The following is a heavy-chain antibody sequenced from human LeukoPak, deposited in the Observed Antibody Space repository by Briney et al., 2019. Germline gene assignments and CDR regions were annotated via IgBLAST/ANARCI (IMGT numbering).Heavy chain of an antibody. CDR3: ARGRTTYYYDSSGYYFDY. J-gene: IGHJ4*02. D-gene: IGHD3-22*01. CDR2: IYYSGST. Sequence: SETLSLTCTVSGGSISSSSYYWGWIRQPPGKGLEWIGSIYYSGSTYYNPSLKSRVTISVDTSKNQFSLKLSSVTAADTAVYYCARGRTTYYYDSSGYYFDYWGQGTLVTVSS. CDR1: GGSISSSSYY. V-gene: IGHV4-39*07.